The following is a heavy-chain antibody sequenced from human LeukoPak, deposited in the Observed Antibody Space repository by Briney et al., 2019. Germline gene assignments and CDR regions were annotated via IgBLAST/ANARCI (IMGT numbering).Heavy chain of an antibody. Sequence: SVTVSCTASGGTFSSYAISWVRQAPGQGLEWMGGIIPIFGTANYAQKFQGRVTIARDTSASTAYMELSSLRSEDTAVYYCARDRGGTGDFDYWGQGTLVTVSS. CDR1: GGTFSSYA. CDR2: IIPIFGTA. J-gene: IGHJ4*02. V-gene: IGHV1-69*05. CDR3: ARDRGGTGDFDY. D-gene: IGHD1-1*01.